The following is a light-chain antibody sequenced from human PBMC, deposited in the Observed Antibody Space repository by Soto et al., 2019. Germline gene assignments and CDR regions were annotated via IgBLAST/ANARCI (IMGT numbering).Light chain of an antibody. CDR2: AVS. CDR3: SSYTSSSTKGV. V-gene: IGLV2-14*01. Sequence: QSVVTPAASVSGSPGQSLTISCTATSSDGGGYNWVSWYQQHPSKAPTLMIYAVSNRPSGVSNRSSGAKSGNTASLTISGLQAEDEADYYCSSYTSSSTKGVFGTGTKVTVL. CDR1: SSDGGGYNW. J-gene: IGLJ1*01.